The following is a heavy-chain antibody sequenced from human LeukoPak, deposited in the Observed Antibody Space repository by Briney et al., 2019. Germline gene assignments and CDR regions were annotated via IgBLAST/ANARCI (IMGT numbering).Heavy chain of an antibody. Sequence: SETLSLTCTVSGGSISSGGYYWSWIRQHPGKGLEWIGYIDYSVGTYYNPALKSRGTVTVDASKNQLSMKLSSVAAADTAGYYCASIGTMVRGAPAPADYWGQGTLVTVSS. CDR1: GGSISSGGYY. V-gene: IGHV4-31*03. CDR3: ASIGTMVRGAPAPADY. J-gene: IGHJ4*02. CDR2: IDYSVGT. D-gene: IGHD3-10*01.